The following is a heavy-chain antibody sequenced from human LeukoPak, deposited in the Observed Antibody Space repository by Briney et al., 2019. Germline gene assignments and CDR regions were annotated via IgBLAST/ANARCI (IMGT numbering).Heavy chain of an antibody. CDR3: ARGAVAGGFLAFDI. CDR1: GGSISSSSYY. V-gene: IGHV4-39*01. Sequence: SETLSLTCTVSGGSISSSSYYWGWIRQPPGKGLEWIGSIYYSGSTYYNPALKSRVTISVDTSKNQFPLKLSSVTAADTAVYYCARGAVAGGFLAFDIWGQGTMVTVSS. CDR2: IYYSGST. J-gene: IGHJ3*02. D-gene: IGHD6-19*01.